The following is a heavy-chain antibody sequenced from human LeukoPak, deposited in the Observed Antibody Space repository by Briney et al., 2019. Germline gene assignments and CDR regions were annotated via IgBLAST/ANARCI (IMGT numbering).Heavy chain of an antibody. D-gene: IGHD1-1*01. CDR3: ARGRAGYN. Sequence: GGSLRLSCAASGFTVSSNHMSWVRQAPGKGLEWVSVIYSGGSTDYADSVKGRFTISRDNSKNTLYLQMNSPRAEDTAVYHCARGRAGYNWGQGTLVTVSS. J-gene: IGHJ4*02. V-gene: IGHV3-53*01. CDR2: IYSGGST. CDR1: GFTVSSNH.